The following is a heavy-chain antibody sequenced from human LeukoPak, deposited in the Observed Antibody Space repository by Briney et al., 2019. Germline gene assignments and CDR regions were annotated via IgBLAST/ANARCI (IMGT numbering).Heavy chain of an antibody. D-gene: IGHD3-9*01. Sequence: SETLSLTCTVSGGSISYYYWTWIRQSPGKGLEWIGQIYYTGSTYYNPSLKRRVTISVDTSRNQFSLNLTSVTAADTAVYYCARGGTYNDILSFDPWGQGTLVTASS. CDR2: IYYTGST. CDR1: GGSISYYY. CDR3: ARGGTYNDILSFDP. J-gene: IGHJ5*02. V-gene: IGHV4-59*01.